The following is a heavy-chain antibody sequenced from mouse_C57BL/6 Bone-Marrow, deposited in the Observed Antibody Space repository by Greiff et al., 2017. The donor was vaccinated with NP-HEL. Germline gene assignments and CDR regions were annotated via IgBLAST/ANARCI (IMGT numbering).Heavy chain of an antibody. D-gene: IGHD1-1*01. V-gene: IGHV1-81*01. CDR1: GYTFTSYG. CDR2: IYPRSGNT. CDR3: ARDFITTVVAPFDD. J-gene: IGHJ3*01. Sequence: VQLQESGAELARPGASVKLSCKASGYTFTSYGISWVKQRPGQGLEWIGEIYPRSGNTYYNEKFKGKATLTADKSSSTAYMELRSLTSEDSAVYFCARDFITTVVAPFDDWGQGTLVTGSA.